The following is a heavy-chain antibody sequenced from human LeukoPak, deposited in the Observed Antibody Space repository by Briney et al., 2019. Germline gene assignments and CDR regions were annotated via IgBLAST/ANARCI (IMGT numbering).Heavy chain of an antibody. J-gene: IGHJ5*02. V-gene: IGHV4-59*01. Sequence: SETLSLTCTVAGGSISSYYWSWIRQPPGKGLEWIGYIYYSGSTNYNPSLKSRATISVDTTKNQFSLKLSSVTAADTAVYYCARVSERDGYNPWGQGTLVTVSS. CDR3: ARVSERDGYNP. D-gene: IGHD5-24*01. CDR1: GGSISSYY. CDR2: IYYSGST.